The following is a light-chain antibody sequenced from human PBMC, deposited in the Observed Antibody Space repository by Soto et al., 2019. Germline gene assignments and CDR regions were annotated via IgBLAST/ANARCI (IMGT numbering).Light chain of an antibody. Sequence: DIQLTQSPSFLSASVGDRVTITFRASQSIGRFLAWYQHQPGKAPKLLIYDASTLESGVPSRFSGTGSGTEFTFSITSLQPEDFGTYYCQQCYMGWTFGQGTKVDIK. V-gene: IGKV1-5*01. J-gene: IGKJ1*01. CDR1: QSIGRF. CDR2: DAS. CDR3: QQCYMGWT.